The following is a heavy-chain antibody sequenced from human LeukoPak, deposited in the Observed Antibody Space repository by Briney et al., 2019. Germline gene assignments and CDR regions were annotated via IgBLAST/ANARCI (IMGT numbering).Heavy chain of an antibody. V-gene: IGHV3-48*01. CDR3: ARVGYCSSASCYPGHFDY. CDR1: GFGFSSYS. Sequence: GGSLRLSCAASGFGFSSYSLNWVRQAPGKGLEWVSYISSSSSTIYYADSVKGRFTISRDNAKNSLYLQMNSLRAEDTAVYYCARVGYCSSASCYPGHFDYWGQGTLVTVSS. D-gene: IGHD2-2*01. J-gene: IGHJ4*02. CDR2: ISSSSSTI.